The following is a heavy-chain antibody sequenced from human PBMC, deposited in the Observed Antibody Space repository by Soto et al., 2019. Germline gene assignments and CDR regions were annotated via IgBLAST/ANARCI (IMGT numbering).Heavy chain of an antibody. D-gene: IGHD1-7*01. Sequence: GGSLRLSCAASGFTFSSYAMSWVRQAPGKGLEWVSAISGSGGSTYYADSVKGRFTISRDNSKNTLYLQMNSLRAEDTAVYYCAKDEGLELYRLKNYYYMDVWGKGTTVTVSS. CDR2: ISGSGGST. J-gene: IGHJ6*03. V-gene: IGHV3-23*01. CDR1: GFTFSSYA. CDR3: AKDEGLELYRLKNYYYMDV.